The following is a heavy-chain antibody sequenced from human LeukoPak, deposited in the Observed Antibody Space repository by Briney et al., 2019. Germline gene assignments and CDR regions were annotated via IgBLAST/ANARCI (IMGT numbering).Heavy chain of an antibody. CDR1: GFTFTSSA. CDR3: AAGWVCSGGSCYYYFDY. V-gene: IGHV1-58*02. D-gene: IGHD2-15*01. Sequence: SVKVSCKASGFTFTSSAMQWVRQARGQGLEWIGWIFVGSGNTNYAQKFQERVTITRDMSTSTAYMELSSLRSEDTAVYYCAAGWVCSGGSCYYYFDYWGQGTLVTVSS. CDR2: IFVGSGNT. J-gene: IGHJ4*02.